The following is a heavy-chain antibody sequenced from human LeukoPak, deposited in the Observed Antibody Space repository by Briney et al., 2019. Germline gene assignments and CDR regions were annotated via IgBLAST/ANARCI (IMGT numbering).Heavy chain of an antibody. V-gene: IGHV4-59*01. D-gene: IGHD1-26*01. J-gene: IGHJ3*02. Sequence: SETLSLTCTVSGGSISSYYWSWIRQPPGKGLEWIGYIYYSGSTNYNPSLKSRVTISVDTSKHQFSLKLSSVTAADTAVYYCARGRPPHEWEHQAGAFDIWGQGTMVTVSS. CDR1: GGSISSYY. CDR2: IYYSGST. CDR3: ARGRPPHEWEHQAGAFDI.